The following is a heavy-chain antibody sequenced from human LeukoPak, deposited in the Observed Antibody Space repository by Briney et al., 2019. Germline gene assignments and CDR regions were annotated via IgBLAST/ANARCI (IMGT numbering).Heavy chain of an antibody. CDR1: GFTFTTYV. D-gene: IGHD3-22*01. Sequence: GGSLRLSCAASGFTFTTYVMSWVRQAPGKGLVWVSAISGSGLSAYYADSVRGRFTISRDNSKNTLYLQMNSLRAEDTAVYYCAKWVIGSSGYFFDYWGQGTLVTVSS. CDR3: AKWVIGSSGYFFDY. J-gene: IGHJ4*02. CDR2: ISGSGLSA. V-gene: IGHV3-23*01.